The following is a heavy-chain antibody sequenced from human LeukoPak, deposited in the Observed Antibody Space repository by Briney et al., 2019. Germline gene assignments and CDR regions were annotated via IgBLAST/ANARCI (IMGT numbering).Heavy chain of an antibody. Sequence: GGSLRLSCGASGFTFSSYWMSWVRQAPGKGLEWVANIKQDGSEKYYVDSVKGRFTISRDNAKNSLYLQMNSLRAEDTAVYYCARDRNPYYYDSSTDAFDIWGQGTMVTVSS. CDR3: ARDRNPYYYDSSTDAFDI. CDR1: GFTFSSYW. V-gene: IGHV3-7*01. J-gene: IGHJ3*02. D-gene: IGHD3-22*01. CDR2: IKQDGSEK.